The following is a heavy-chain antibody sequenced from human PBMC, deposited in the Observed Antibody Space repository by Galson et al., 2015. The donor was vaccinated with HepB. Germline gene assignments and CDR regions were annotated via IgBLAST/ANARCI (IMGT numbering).Heavy chain of an antibody. CDR3: VREMAIAAPASFDL. D-gene: IGHD6-25*01. Sequence: SLRLSCAVSGFTFNRYGMHWVRQAPGKGLEWVALIWANGSNRYYSNSVMSRFTIARDNSKNTLFLEMNSLRAEDTAVYYGVREMAIAAPASFDLWGHGTLVTVSS. V-gene: IGHV3-33*01. J-gene: IGHJ4*01. CDR1: GFTFNRYG. CDR2: IWANGSNR.